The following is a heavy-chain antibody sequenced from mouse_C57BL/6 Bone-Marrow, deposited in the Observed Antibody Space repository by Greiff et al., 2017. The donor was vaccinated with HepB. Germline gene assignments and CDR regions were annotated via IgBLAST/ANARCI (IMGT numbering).Heavy chain of an antibody. V-gene: IGHV2-2*01. CDR1: GFSLTSYG. Sequence: VKLQESGPGLVQPSQSLSITCTVSGFSLTSYGVHWVRQSPGKGLEWLGVIWSGGSTDYNAAFISRLSISKDNSKSQVFFKMNSLQADDTAIYYCARRGYYSNYYAMDYWGQGTSVTVSS. J-gene: IGHJ4*01. D-gene: IGHD2-5*01. CDR3: ARRGYYSNYYAMDY. CDR2: IWSGGST.